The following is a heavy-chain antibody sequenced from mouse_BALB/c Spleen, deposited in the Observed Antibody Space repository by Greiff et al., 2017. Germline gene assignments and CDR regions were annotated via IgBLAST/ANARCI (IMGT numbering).Heavy chain of an antibody. CDR1: GYSFTSYW. V-gene: IGHV1-5*01. CDR3: TRFYGSSYGFAY. CDR2: IYPGNSDT. Sequence: EVQLQQSGTVLARPGASVKMSCKASGYSFTSYWMHWVKQRPGQGLEWIGAIYPGNSDTSYNQKFKGKAKLTAVTSASTAYMELSSLTNEDSAVYYCTRFYGSSYGFAYWGQGTLVTVSA. D-gene: IGHD1-1*01. J-gene: IGHJ3*01.